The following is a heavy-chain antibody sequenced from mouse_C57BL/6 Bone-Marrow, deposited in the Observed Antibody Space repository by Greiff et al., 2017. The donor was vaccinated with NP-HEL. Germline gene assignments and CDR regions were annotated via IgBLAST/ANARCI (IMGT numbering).Heavy chain of an antibody. V-gene: IGHV1-72*01. CDR2: IDPNSGGT. J-gene: IGHJ2*01. Sequence: VQLQQPGAELVKPGASVKLSCKASGYTFTSYWMHWVKQRPGRGLEWIGRIDPNSGGTKYTDKFKSKATLTVDKPSSTAYMQLSSLTSEDSAVYYCAREGGDVRDYLDYWGQGTTLTVSS. CDR3: AREGGDVRDYLDY. D-gene: IGHD3-3*01. CDR1: GYTFTSYW.